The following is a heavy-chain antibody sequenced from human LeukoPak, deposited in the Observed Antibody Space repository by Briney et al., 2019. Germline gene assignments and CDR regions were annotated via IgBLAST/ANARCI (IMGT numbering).Heavy chain of an antibody. V-gene: IGHV4-4*02. D-gene: IGHD4-17*01. Sequence: PSETLSLTCAVSGASISSSYWWSWVRQPPGKGLEWIGEIYHSGSTNYNPSLKSRVTISVDTSKNQFSLKLSSVTAADTAVYYCARVAPASHGDYGTQAFDYWGQGTLVTVSS. CDR1: GASISSSYW. CDR3: ARVAPASHGDYGTQAFDY. CDR2: IYHSGST. J-gene: IGHJ4*02.